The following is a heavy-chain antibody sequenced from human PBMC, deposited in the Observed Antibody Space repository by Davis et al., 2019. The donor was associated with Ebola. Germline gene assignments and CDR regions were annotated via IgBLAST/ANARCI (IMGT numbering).Heavy chain of an antibody. CDR2: IWYDGSNK. CDR3: ARDKGTIFGVVTTSFGMDV. D-gene: IGHD3-3*01. CDR1: GFTFSSYG. J-gene: IGHJ6*02. Sequence: SLNISCAASGFTFSSYGMHWVRQAPGKGLEWVAVIWYDGSNKYYADSVKARFTISRDNAKNTLYLQMNSLGAEDTAVYYCARDKGTIFGVVTTSFGMDVWGQGTTVTVSS. V-gene: IGHV3-33*01.